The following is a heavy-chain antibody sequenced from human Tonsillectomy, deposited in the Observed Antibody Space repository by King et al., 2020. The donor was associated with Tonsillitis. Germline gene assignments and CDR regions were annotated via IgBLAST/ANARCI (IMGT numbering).Heavy chain of an antibody. CDR3: ASDVTPE. D-gene: IGHD4-23*01. Sequence: VQLVESGGGVVQPGRSLRLSCAASGFSCSTYGMHWVRQAPGKGLEWVGVIWYDGSKKYYADSVKGRFTISRDNSKNTLYLQMDSLRAEDTAVYYCASDVTPEWGQGTLVTVSS. J-gene: IGHJ4*02. CDR1: GFSCSTYG. CDR2: IWYDGSKK. V-gene: IGHV3-33*01.